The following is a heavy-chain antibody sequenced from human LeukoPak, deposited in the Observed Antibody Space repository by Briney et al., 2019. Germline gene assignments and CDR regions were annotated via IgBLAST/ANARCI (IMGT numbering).Heavy chain of an antibody. V-gene: IGHV4-4*09. J-gene: IGHJ4*02. CDR3: AGRWRGTLDY. CDR1: GTFVSGFY. Sequence: SETLSLTRTVSGTFVSGFYWTRIRQPPGKGLEWIGFIYSTGTTSYNSSLQSRVSISVDTSKNQFSLKLKSVIAADTAIYYCAGRWRGTLDYWGRGALVAVSS. D-gene: IGHD5-24*01. CDR2: IYSTGTT.